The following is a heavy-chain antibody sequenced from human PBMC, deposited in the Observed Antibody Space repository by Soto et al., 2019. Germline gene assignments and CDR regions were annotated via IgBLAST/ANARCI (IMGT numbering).Heavy chain of an antibody. CDR1: GFTFSSYG. J-gene: IGHJ6*02. CDR3: ANLGYCSGGSCAGGNYYYYYGMDV. CDR2: ISYDGSNK. D-gene: IGHD2-15*01. Sequence: GGSLRLSCAASGFTFSSYGMHWVRQAPGKGLEWVAVISYDGSNKYYADSVKGRFTISRDNSKNTLYLQMNSLRAEDTAVYYCANLGYCSGGSCAGGNYYYYYGMDVWGQGTTVTVSS. V-gene: IGHV3-30*18.